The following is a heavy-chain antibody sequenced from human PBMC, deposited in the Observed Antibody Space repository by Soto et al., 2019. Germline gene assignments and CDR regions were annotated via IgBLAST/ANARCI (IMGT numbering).Heavy chain of an antibody. J-gene: IGHJ4*02. D-gene: IGHD1-1*01. Sequence: SHTRSLPCAISGYSVSNTYTAWNLIRQSPSGGLEWLGRTYYRSVWYNDYAMSVKSRISINADTSKNQVSLQLKSVTPDDTAVYYCARDLTTLFDYWGQGTLVTVSS. CDR3: ARDLTTLFDY. CDR2: TYYRSVWYN. CDR1: GYSVSNTYTA. V-gene: IGHV6-1*01.